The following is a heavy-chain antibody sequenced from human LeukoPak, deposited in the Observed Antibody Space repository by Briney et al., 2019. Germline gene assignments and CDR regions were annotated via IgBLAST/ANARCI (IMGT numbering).Heavy chain of an antibody. CDR3: AKDRDCSGTSCYYDY. CDR2: ISGSGGST. CDR1: GFTFSNYA. D-gene: IGHD2-2*01. V-gene: IGHV3-23*01. Sequence: GGSLRLSCAASGFTFSNYAMTWVRQAPGKVLEWVSFISGSGGSTVYADSVKGRFTISRDNSNNTLYLHMNRLRADDTAVYYCAKDRDCSGTSCYYDYWGQGTLVTVSS. J-gene: IGHJ4*02.